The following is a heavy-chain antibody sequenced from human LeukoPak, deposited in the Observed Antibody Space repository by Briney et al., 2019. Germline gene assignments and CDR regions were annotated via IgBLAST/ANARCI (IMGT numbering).Heavy chain of an antibody. J-gene: IGHJ4*02. CDR2: ISSDSNII. CDR1: GFAFSSSS. D-gene: IGHD5-18*01. CDR3: ARDHTGYSYGSSFDY. V-gene: IGHV3-48*04. Sequence: PGGSLRLSCAASGFAFSSSSMNWVRQAPGKGLEWISYISSDSNIIYYADSVKGRFTISRDNAKNALYLQMNSLRAEDTAVYYCARDHTGYSYGSSFDYWGQGTLVTVSS.